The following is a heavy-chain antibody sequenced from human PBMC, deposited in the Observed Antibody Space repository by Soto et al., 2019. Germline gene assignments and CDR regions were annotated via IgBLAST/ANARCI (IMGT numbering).Heavy chain of an antibody. CDR2: ISRSSTGI. J-gene: IGHJ6*02. CDR3: ARAVTWGLDV. CDR1: GFTFSLYS. D-gene: IGHD3-10*01. V-gene: IGHV3-48*02. Sequence: EVQLVESGGGLVQPGGSLRLSCAASGFTFSLYSMSWVRQAPGKGLEGVSYISRSSTGIHYADSVKGRFTISRDDATNSMQLQMNSLRDGDTAVYYCARAVTWGLDVWGQGTTVSISS.